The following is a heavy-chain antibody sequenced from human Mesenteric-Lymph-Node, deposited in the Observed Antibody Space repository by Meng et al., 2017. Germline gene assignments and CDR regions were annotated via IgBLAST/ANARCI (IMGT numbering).Heavy chain of an antibody. CDR1: GFTFSSYA. CDR2: ISYDGSNK. V-gene: IGHV3-30*04. CDR3: ARDKGSYYYYGMDD. J-gene: IGHJ6*02. Sequence: GESLKISCAASGFTFSSYAMHWVRQAPGKGLEWMAVISYDGSNKYYADSVKGRFTISRDNSKNTLYLQMNSLRAEDTAVYYCARDKGSYYYYGMDDWGHGTTVTVSS.